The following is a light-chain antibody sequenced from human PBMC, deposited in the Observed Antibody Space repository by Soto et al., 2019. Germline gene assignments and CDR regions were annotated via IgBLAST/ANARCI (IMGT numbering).Light chain of an antibody. CDR2: RAS. CDR1: QSVSSN. CDR3: QNYPIWPPWT. Sequence: EIVMTQSPATLSVSPGERATLSCRASQSVSSNLAWYQQKPGQAPRLLIYRASTRATGIPARFSGSGSGTEFTLTISSLQSEDFAVYYCQNYPIWPPWTFGQGTKVEIK. V-gene: IGKV3-15*01. J-gene: IGKJ1*01.